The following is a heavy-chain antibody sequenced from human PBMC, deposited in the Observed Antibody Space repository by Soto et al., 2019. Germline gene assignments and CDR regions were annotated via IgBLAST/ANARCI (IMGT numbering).Heavy chain of an antibody. CDR3: ARHVTYSSPWSLPWFDP. D-gene: IGHD6-19*01. CDR2: ITYDGTT. CDR1: ASSTSTNPSY. J-gene: IGHJ5*02. Sequence: PSQTRSLTWSVAASSTSTNPSYCGWIRQPPGTGRDWSGSITYDGTTDHNTSLKSRATISVDTSKSQFSLKLTSVNAADTAIYYCARHVTYSSPWSLPWFDPWGQGTRVTVSS. V-gene: IGHV4-39*01.